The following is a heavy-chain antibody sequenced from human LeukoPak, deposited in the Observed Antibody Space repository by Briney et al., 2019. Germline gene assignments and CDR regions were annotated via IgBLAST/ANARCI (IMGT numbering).Heavy chain of an antibody. V-gene: IGHV3-74*01. CDR1: GFTFSSYW. J-gene: IGHJ4*02. Sequence: GGSLRLSCAASGFTFSSYWMYWVRQAPGKGLVWVSRINSDGSTTSYADSVKGRFTISRDNAKNTLYLQMNSLRAEDTAVYYCTKDDDSTSYYFDHWGQGTLVTVSS. CDR3: TKDDDSTSYYFDH. D-gene: IGHD2-2*01. CDR2: INSDGSTT.